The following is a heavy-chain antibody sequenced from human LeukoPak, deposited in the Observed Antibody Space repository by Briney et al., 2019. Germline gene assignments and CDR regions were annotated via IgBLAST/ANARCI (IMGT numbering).Heavy chain of an antibody. CDR1: RFTFSSFA. J-gene: IGHJ4*02. V-gene: IGHV3-23*01. CDR2: ISGSGGST. CDR3: AKDLDY. Sequence: GGALRLSSAAPRFTFSSFAMGWGRPAPGKGLEWVSAISGSGGSTYYADSVKGRFTISRDNSKNTLYLQMNSLRAEDTAVYYCAKDLDYWGQGTLVTVSS.